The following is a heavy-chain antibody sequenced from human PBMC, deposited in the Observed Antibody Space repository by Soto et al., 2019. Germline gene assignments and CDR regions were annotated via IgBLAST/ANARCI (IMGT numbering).Heavy chain of an antibody. CDR1: GGSISSGDYY. Sequence: QVQLQESGPGLVKPSQTLSLTCTVSGGSISSGDYYWNWIRQPPGKGLEWIGFIYISGNTYYNPSLKSRLTISLDTSKNQFSLKLTSVTAADTAVYYCARNDYDYVWESPGGDAFDIWGQGTLITVSS. CDR3: ARNDYDYVWESPGGDAFDI. D-gene: IGHD3-16*01. J-gene: IGHJ3*02. CDR2: IYISGNT. V-gene: IGHV4-30-4*01.